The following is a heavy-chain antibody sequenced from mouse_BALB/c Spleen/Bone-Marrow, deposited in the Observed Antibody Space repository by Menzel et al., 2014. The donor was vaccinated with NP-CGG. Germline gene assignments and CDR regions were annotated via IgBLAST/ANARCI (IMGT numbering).Heavy chain of an antibody. CDR2: ISNGGGST. CDR3: ARHRYFDY. V-gene: IGHV5-12*02. J-gene: IGHJ2*01. Sequence: EVQLQESGGGLVQPGGSLKLSCATSGFTFSDYYMYWVRQTPEKRLEWVAYISNGGGSTYYPDTVKGRFTISRDSAKNTLYLQMSRLKSEDTAMYYCARHRYFDYWGQGTTLTVSS. CDR1: GFTFSDYY.